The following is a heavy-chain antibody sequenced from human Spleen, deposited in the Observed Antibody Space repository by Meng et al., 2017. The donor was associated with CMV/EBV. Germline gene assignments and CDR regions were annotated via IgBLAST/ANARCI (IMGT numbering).Heavy chain of an antibody. CDR1: GYTFTGYY. Sequence: SVKVSCKASGYTFTGYYMHWVRQAPGQGLEWMGGIIPIFGTANYAQKFQGRVTITTDESTSTAYMELSSLRSEDTAVYYCAKVADGAFDIWGQGTLVTVSS. J-gene: IGHJ3*02. D-gene: IGHD2-15*01. CDR2: IIPIFGTA. CDR3: AKVADGAFDI. V-gene: IGHV1-69*05.